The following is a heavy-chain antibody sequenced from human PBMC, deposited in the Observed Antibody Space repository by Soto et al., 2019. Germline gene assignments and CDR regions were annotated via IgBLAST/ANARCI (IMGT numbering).Heavy chain of an antibody. CDR1: GGSITSTNW. J-gene: IGHJ3*02. CDR2: IYHSGSS. V-gene: IGHV4-4*02. D-gene: IGHD1-26*01. Sequence: SETLSLTCAVSGGSITSTNWWSWVRQPPEKGLEWIGEIYHSGSSNYNPSLKSRVTISVDKSKNQFSLELSSVTAADTAIYYCARTTCSGSYLYAFDIWGQGTMVTVSS. CDR3: ARTTCSGSYLYAFDI.